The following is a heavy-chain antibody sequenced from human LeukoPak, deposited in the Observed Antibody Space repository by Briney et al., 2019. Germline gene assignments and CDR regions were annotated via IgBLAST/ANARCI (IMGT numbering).Heavy chain of an antibody. V-gene: IGHV3-23*01. CDR3: AKVGGTYHYFDY. D-gene: IGHD1-26*01. Sequence: GGSLRLSCAASGFTFSRYAISWVRRAPGKGLEWVSAISGSGDSTYYADSVRGRFTISRDNSKNTLYLQMNSLRAEDTAVYYCAKVGGTYHYFDYWGQGTLVTVSS. J-gene: IGHJ4*02. CDR1: GFTFSRYA. CDR2: ISGSGDST.